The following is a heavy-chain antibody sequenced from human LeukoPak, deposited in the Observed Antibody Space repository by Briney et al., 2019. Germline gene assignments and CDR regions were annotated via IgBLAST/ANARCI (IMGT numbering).Heavy chain of an antibody. J-gene: IGHJ5*02. CDR2: IDPKNGGT. CDR1: AFTFTGYF. Sequence: ASVKVSCMASAFTFTGYFVHWVRQAPGQGLKWMGWIDPKNGGTKYEQKFQGRVTMTRDTSLITAYMELSRLSFDDTAVYYCARGSSVVGASFWLGPWGQGTPVTVSS. CDR3: ARGSSVVGASFWLGP. V-gene: IGHV1-2*02. D-gene: IGHD1-26*01.